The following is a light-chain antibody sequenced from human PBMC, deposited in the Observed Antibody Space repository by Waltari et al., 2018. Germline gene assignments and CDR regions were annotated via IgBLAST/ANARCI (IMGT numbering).Light chain of an antibody. CDR2: AAS. Sequence: DIQMTQSPSSLSASIGDRVTIPCRASHSISIYLNWYQQKPGKAPKLLINAASNLQSGVPSRFSGSGSGTDFTLTISSLQPEDFATYYCQQSYSTPPYTFGQGTKLEIK. CDR1: HSISIY. J-gene: IGKJ2*01. V-gene: IGKV1-39*01. CDR3: QQSYSTPPYT.